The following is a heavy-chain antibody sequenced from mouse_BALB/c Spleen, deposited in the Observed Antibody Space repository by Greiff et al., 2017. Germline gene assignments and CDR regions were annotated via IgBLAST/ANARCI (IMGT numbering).Heavy chain of an antibody. V-gene: IGHV14-3*02. D-gene: IGHD3-2*01. CDR3: ARSIADSSGDGY. CDR2: IDPANGNT. CDR1: GFNIKDTY. J-gene: IGHJ2*01. Sequence: EVKLMESGAELVKPGASVKLSCTASGFNIKDTYMHWVKQRPEQGLEWIGRIDPANGNTKYDPKFQGKATITADTSSNTAYLQLSSLTSEDTAVYYCARSIADSSGDGYWGQGTTLTVSS.